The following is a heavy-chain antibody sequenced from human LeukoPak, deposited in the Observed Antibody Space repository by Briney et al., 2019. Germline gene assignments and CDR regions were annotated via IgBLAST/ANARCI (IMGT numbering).Heavy chain of an antibody. CDR2: IYHSGST. Sequence: SETLSLTCTVSGYSISSGYFWGWIRRPPGKGLECIGTIYHSGSTNYNPSLKSRVTISVDTSKNQFSLKLSSVTAADTAVYYCARLRGSGSYYIDYWGQGTLVTVSS. CDR3: ARLRGSGSYYIDY. J-gene: IGHJ4*02. V-gene: IGHV4-38-2*02. D-gene: IGHD3-10*01. CDR1: GYSISSGYF.